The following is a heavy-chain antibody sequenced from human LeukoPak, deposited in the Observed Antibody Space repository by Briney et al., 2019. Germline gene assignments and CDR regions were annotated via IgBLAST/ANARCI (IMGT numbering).Heavy chain of an antibody. J-gene: IGHJ4*02. CDR2: IKSKTDGGTT. CDR3: NTLRYSGTHYGAY. D-gene: IGHD1-26*01. Sequence: GGSLRLSCAVSGFTFSNAWMSWVRQAPGKGLEWVGRIKSKTDGGTTDYAAPVKGRFTISRDDSENTLYLQMNSLNSEDTAVYYCNTLRYSGTHYGAYWGQGNLVTVSP. CDR1: GFTFSNAW. V-gene: IGHV3-15*01.